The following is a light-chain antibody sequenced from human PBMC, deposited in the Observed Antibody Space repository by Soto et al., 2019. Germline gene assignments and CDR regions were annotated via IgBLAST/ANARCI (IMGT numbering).Light chain of an antibody. CDR1: SGSIATNY. CDR3: QSYGGSDPDVV. J-gene: IGLJ2*01. V-gene: IGLV6-57*02. CDR2: GDT. Sequence: NFMLTQPHSVSESPGKTVTISCTGSSGSIATNYVQWYQQRPGSAPTTVIYGDTQRHSGVPQRFSGSIDSSSNSASLPISGPKPGDEADDYCQSYGGSDPDVVFGGGTKLTVL.